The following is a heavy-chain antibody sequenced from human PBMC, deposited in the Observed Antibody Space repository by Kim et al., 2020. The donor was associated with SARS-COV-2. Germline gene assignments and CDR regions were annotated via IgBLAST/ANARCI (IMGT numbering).Heavy chain of an antibody. V-gene: IGHV1-24*01. CDR3: ATDPNYYYGSGSPWGWFDP. Sequence: ASVKVSCKVSGYTLTELSMHWVQQAPGKGLEWMGGFDPEDGETIYAQKFQGRVTMTEDTSTDTAYMELSSLRSEDTAVYYCATDPNYYYGSGSPWGWFDPWGQGTLVTVSS. D-gene: IGHD3-10*01. J-gene: IGHJ5*02. CDR2: FDPEDGET. CDR1: GYTLTELS.